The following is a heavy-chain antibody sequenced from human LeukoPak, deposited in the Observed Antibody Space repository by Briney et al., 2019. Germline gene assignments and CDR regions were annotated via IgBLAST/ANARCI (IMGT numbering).Heavy chain of an antibody. CDR2: FYSGGTT. J-gene: IGHJ4*02. CDR1: GFTVSSNY. Sequence: GGSLRLSCAASGFTVSSNYMNWVRQAPGKGLEWVSVFYSGGTTYCSDSVKGRFIISRDNSKNTLYLQMNSLRAEDTAVYYCAKAGIAVPATPEYCGQGTQVTVSS. V-gene: IGHV3-53*01. CDR3: AKAGIAVPATPEY. D-gene: IGHD6-19*01.